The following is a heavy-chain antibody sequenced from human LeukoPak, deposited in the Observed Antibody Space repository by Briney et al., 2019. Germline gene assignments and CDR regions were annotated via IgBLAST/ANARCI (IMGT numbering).Heavy chain of an antibody. CDR2: IRYDGSNK. D-gene: IGHD6-13*01. J-gene: IGHJ6*03. CDR3: AKEGIHMHYYYMDV. CDR1: GFTFNSYG. V-gene: IGHV3-30*02. Sequence: GGSLRLSCAASGFTFNSYGMHWVRQAPGKGLEWVAFIRYDGSNKYYADSVKGRFTISRDNSKDTLYLQMNSLRAEDTAVYYCAKEGIHMHYYYMDVWGKGTTVIVSS.